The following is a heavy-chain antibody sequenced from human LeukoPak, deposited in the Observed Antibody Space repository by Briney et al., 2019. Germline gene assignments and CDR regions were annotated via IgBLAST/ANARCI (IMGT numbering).Heavy chain of an antibody. D-gene: IGHD2-15*01. Sequence: GASVKVSCKASGHTFTGYYMHWVRQAPGQGLEWMGWINPNSGGTNYAQKFQGRVTMTRDTSISTAYMELSRLRSDDTAVYYCARDLEYCSGGSCYSWFDPWGQGTLVTVSS. V-gene: IGHV1-2*02. CDR2: INPNSGGT. CDR3: ARDLEYCSGGSCYSWFDP. J-gene: IGHJ5*02. CDR1: GHTFTGYY.